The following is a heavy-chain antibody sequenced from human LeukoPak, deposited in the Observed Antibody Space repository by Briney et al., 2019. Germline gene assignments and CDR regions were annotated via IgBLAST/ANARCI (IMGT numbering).Heavy chain of an antibody. Sequence: SETLSLTCTVSGGSISSYYWSWIRQPPGKGLEWIGYIYYSGSTNYNPSLKSRVTISVDTSKNQFSLKLSSVTAADTAVYYCARVSLDYYENFHAFDIWGQGTTLTVSS. CDR2: IYYSGST. J-gene: IGHJ3*02. V-gene: IGHV4-59*01. D-gene: IGHD3-16*01. CDR3: ARVSLDYYENFHAFDI. CDR1: GGSISSYY.